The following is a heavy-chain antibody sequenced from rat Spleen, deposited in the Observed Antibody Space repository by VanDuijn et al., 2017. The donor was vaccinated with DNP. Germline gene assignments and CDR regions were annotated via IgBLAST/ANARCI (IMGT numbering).Heavy chain of an antibody. Sequence: EVQLVESGGGLVQPGRSLKLSCAASGFTLSNYGMAWVRQAPTKGLEWVATISYDGGSTFYRDPVKGRFTISRDNAKNTLYLQMDSLRPGDTATYYCTTDLSGAFDYWGQGVMVTVSS. CDR1: GFTLSNYG. J-gene: IGHJ2*01. D-gene: IGHD3-1*01. CDR2: ISYDGGST. V-gene: IGHV5-29*01. CDR3: TTDLSGAFDY.